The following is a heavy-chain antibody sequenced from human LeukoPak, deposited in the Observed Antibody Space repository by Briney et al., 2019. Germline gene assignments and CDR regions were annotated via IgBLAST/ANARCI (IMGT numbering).Heavy chain of an antibody. V-gene: IGHV1-69*05. D-gene: IGHD1-26*01. J-gene: IGHJ4*02. CDR2: IIPIFGTA. Sequence: SVKVSCKASGYTFTAYYMHWVRQAPGQGLEWMGGIIPIFGTASYAQKFQGRVTITTDESTSTAYMELSSLRSEDTAVYYCASKGGSYQQGTFDYWGQGTLVTVSS. CDR3: ASKGGSYQQGTFDY. CDR1: GYTFTAYY.